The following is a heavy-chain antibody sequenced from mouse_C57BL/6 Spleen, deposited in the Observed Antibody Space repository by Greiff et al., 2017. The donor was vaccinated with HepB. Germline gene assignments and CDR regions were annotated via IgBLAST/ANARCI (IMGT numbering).Heavy chain of an antibody. Sequence: EVQLVESGGGLVKPGGSLKLSCAASGFTFSDYGMHWVRQAPEKGLEWVAYISSGSSTIYYADTVKGRFTISRDNAKNTLFLQMTSLRSEDTAMYYCARGLAWFAYWGQGNLVTVSA. D-gene: IGHD4-1*01. J-gene: IGHJ3*01. CDR3: ARGLAWFAY. CDR2: ISSGSSTI. CDR1: GFTFSDYG. V-gene: IGHV5-17*01.